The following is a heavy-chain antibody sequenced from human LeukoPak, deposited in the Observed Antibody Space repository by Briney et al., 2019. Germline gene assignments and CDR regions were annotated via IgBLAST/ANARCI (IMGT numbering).Heavy chain of an antibody. CDR3: AKWGDYDVLTGYYVSDF. Sequence: PGGSLRPSCAASGFIFSNYAMYWVRQAPGKGLEWVSAISGRSDNTYYADSVKGRFTLSRDSSENTLYLQMNSLRADDTAVYYCAKWGDYDVLTGYYVSDFWGQGTLVTVSS. CDR1: GFIFSNYA. D-gene: IGHD3-9*01. J-gene: IGHJ4*02. CDR2: ISGRSDNT. V-gene: IGHV3-23*01.